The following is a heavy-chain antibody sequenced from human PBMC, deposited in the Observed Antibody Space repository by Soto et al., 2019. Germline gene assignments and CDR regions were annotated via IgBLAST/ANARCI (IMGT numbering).Heavy chain of an antibody. CDR1: GFTFSSYW. CDR3: VGSSWSLYYYYGMDV. Sequence: GGSLRLSCAASGFTFSSYWMHWVRQAPGKGLVWVSRINSDGSSTSYADSVKGRFTISRDNAKNTLYLQMNSLRAEDTAVYYCVGSSWSLYYYYGMDVWGHGTTVTVSS. CDR2: INSDGSST. V-gene: IGHV3-74*01. D-gene: IGHD6-13*01. J-gene: IGHJ6*02.